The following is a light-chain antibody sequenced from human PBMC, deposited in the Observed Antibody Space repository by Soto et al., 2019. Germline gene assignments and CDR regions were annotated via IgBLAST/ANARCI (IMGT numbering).Light chain of an antibody. CDR2: DVS. CDR3: QQRSSWPPT. V-gene: IGKV3-11*01. J-gene: IGKJ4*01. CDR1: QSIGFS. Sequence: EIVLTQSPATLSLSPGERATLSCRASQSIGFSLGWYQQKPGQAPRLLIHDVSNRASGIPARFSGSGSGTDFTLTISSLKPEDLAVYYCQQRSSWPPTFGGGTKVEIK.